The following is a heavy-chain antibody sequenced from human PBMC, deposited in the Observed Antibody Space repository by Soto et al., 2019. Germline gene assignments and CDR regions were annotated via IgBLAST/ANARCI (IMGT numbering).Heavy chain of an antibody. V-gene: IGHV4-31*03. D-gene: IGHD6-19*01. Sequence: SETLSLTCTVSGGSISSGGYYWSWIRQHPGKGLEWIGYIYYSGSTYYNPSLKSRVTISVDTSKNQFSLKLSSVTAADTAVYYCAREYYSSGWYRTFDYWGQGTLVTVSS. CDR2: IYYSGST. CDR1: GGSISSGGYY. J-gene: IGHJ4*02. CDR3: AREYYSSGWYRTFDY.